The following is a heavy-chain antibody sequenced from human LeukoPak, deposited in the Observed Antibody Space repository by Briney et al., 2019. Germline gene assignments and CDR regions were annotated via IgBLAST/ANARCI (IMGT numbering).Heavy chain of an antibody. D-gene: IGHD3-22*01. CDR1: GYSFTSFW. CDR2: IYPGDSDT. Sequence: GESLKISCKGSGYSFTSFWIGWVRQMPGKGLEWKGIIYPGDSDTRYSPSFQGQVTISADKSISTAYLQWSSLKASDTAMYYCARHYSSGYYYLDYWGQGTLVTVSS. CDR3: ARHYSSGYYYLDY. V-gene: IGHV5-51*01. J-gene: IGHJ4*02.